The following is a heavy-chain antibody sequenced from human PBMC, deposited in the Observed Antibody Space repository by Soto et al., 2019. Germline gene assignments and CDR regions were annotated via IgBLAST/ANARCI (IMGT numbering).Heavy chain of an antibody. CDR3: ARAPAKSCRSPGLNYGMDV. CDR1: GGTFSSYA. D-gene: IGHD1-26*01. J-gene: IGHJ6*02. CDR2: IIPIFGTA. V-gene: IGHV1-69*01. Sequence: QVQLVQSGAEVKKPGSSVKVSCKASGGTFSSYAISWVRQAPGQGLEWMGGIIPIFGTANYAQKFQGRVTITADESTSTAYMELSSLRSEDTAVYYCARAPAKSCRSPGLNYGMDVWGQGTTVTVSS.